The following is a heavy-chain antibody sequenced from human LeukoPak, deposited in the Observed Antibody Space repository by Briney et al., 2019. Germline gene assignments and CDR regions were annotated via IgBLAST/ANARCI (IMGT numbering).Heavy chain of an antibody. Sequence: SVKVSCKASGGTFSSYAISWVRQAPGQGLEWMGGIIPIFGTASYAQKFQGRVTITADESTSTAYMELSSLRSEDTAVYYCARGFTFGGATVYFDYWGQGTLATVSS. J-gene: IGHJ4*02. CDR2: IIPIFGTA. D-gene: IGHD3-16*01. CDR1: GGTFSSYA. V-gene: IGHV1-69*13. CDR3: ARGFTFGGATVYFDY.